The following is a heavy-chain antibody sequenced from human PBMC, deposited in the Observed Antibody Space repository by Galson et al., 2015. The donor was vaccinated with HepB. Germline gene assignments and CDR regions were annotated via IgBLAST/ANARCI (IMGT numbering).Heavy chain of an antibody. D-gene: IGHD3-10*01. Sequence: TLSLTCRISGGSISSGGHYWSWVRQHPGKGLEWIGYIYHSGNTYYNPSLKSRLTISVDTSKNQFSLKVTSVTAADTALYYCARDRGPGYFDYWGQGALVTVSS. CDR2: IYHSGNT. V-gene: IGHV4-31*03. J-gene: IGHJ4*02. CDR1: GGSISSGGHY. CDR3: ARDRGPGYFDY.